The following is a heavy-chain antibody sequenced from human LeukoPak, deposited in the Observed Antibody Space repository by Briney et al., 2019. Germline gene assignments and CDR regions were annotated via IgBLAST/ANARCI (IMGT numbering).Heavy chain of an antibody. V-gene: IGHV3-15*01. J-gene: IGHJ6*03. D-gene: IGHD2-15*01. Sequence: PGGXLRLSCAASGFTFSNAWMSWVRQAPGKGLEWVGRIKSKSDGGTTDYAAPEKGRFTISRDDSKNTLYLQMNSLKTEDTAVYYCTTDFDCSGGSCYPYYYYYYMDVWGKGTTVTVSS. CDR1: GFTFSNAW. CDR2: IKSKSDGGTT. CDR3: TTDFDCSGGSCYPYYYYYYMDV.